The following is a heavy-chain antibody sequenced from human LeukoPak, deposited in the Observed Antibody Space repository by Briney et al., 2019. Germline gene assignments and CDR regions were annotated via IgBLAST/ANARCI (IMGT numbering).Heavy chain of an antibody. CDR1: GFTLSSYA. CDR3: ARDYGGSDFDY. D-gene: IGHD3-16*01. Sequence: GGSLRLSCAASGFTLSSYAMSWVRRAPGKGLEWVANINQDGSEKHYVDSVKGRFTISRDNAKNSLYLQINSLSAEDTAVYYCARDYGGSDFDYWGQGTLVTVSS. CDR2: INQDGSEK. V-gene: IGHV3-7*01. J-gene: IGHJ4*02.